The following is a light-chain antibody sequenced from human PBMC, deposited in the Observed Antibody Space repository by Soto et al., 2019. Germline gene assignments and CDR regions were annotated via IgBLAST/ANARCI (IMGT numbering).Light chain of an antibody. J-gene: IGKJ1*01. V-gene: IGKV1-39*01. Sequence: DIQMTQSPSSLSASVGDRVTITCRTSRSISTSLNWYVQKPWEAPKLLVYGASSLQSGVPSRFSGRGSGPDFTLTISNLQPEDFAIYYCQQSYTILRTFGPGTKVEIK. CDR2: GAS. CDR3: QQSYTILRT. CDR1: RSISTS.